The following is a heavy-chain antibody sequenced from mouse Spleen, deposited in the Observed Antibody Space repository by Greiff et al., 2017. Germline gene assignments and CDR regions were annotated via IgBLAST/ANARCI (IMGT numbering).Heavy chain of an antibody. J-gene: IGHJ2*01. Sequence: QVQLKESGPELVKPGASVKISCKASGYAFSSSWMNWVKQRPGKGLEWIGRIYPGDGDTNYNGKFKGKATLTADKSSSTAYMQLSSLTSEDSAVYFCARGGVDYWGQGTTLTVSS. V-gene: IGHV1-82*01. CDR3: ARGGVDY. CDR1: GYAFSSSW. CDR2: IYPGDGDT.